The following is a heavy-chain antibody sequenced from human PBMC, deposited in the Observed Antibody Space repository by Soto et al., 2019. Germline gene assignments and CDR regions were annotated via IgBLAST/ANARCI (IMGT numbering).Heavy chain of an antibody. D-gene: IGHD3-3*01. CDR1: GYTFTGYY. V-gene: IGHV1-2*04. J-gene: IGHJ5*02. CDR3: ARGDDFWSSSEADNWFDP. Sequence: ASVKVSCKASGYTFTGYYMHWLRQAPGQGLEWMGWINPDSGDTKYAQKFQGWVTMTRDTSISTAYMELRRLTSDDTAVFYCARGDDFWSSSEADNWFDPWGQGTLVTVSS. CDR2: INPDSGDT.